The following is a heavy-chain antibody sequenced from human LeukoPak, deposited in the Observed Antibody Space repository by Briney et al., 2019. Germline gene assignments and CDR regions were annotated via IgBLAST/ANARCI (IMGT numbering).Heavy chain of an antibody. CDR1: GFTFSSYA. J-gene: IGHJ6*03. V-gene: IGHV3-23*01. D-gene: IGHD3-16*01. Sequence: GGSLRLSCAASGFTFSSYAMYWVRQAPGKGLEWVSVVRGSGGTTYYADSVKGRFTISRDNSKNTLYLQMNSLRAEDTAVYYCARDPFGGGIPTCYMDVWGKGTTVTVSS. CDR2: VRGSGGTT. CDR3: ARDPFGGGIPTCYMDV.